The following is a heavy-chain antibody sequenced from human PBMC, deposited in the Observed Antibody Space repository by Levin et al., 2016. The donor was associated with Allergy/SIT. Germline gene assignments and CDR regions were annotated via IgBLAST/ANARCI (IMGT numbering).Heavy chain of an antibody. J-gene: IGHJ6*02. D-gene: IGHD4-17*01. V-gene: IGHV3-30*02. CDR1: GFTFSSYG. CDR3: ANGDYYYGMDV. CDR2: IWYDGSNK. Sequence: GGSLRLSCAASGFTFSSYGMHWVRQAPGKGLEWVAVIWYDGSNKYYADSVKGRFTISRDNSKNTLYLQMSSLRAEDTAVYYCANGDYYYGMDVWGQGDHGHRLL.